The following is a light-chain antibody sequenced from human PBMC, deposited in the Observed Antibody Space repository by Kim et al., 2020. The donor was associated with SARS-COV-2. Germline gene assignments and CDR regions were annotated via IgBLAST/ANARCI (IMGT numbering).Light chain of an antibody. CDR3: QQYDGSPWT. J-gene: IGKJ1*01. V-gene: IGKV3-20*01. CDR2: GTS. CDR1: QSVRSEY. Sequence: EIVLTQSPGTLSLSPGERATLSCWASQSVRSEYLVWYQQKPGQAPRLLIYGTSNRATGIPDRFRGSGSGTDFILTISRLEPEDFAVYYCQQYDGSPWTFGQGTKVDIK.